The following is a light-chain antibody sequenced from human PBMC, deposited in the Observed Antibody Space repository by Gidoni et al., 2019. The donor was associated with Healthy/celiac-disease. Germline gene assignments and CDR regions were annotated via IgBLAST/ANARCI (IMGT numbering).Light chain of an antibody. CDR3: GADHGSGSNFVSV. CDR2: VGTGGSVG. J-gene: IGLJ3*02. V-gene: IGLV9-49*01. CDR1: SGYSNYK. Sequence: QPVLTQPPSASASLGASVTPTCTLSSGYSNYKVDWYQQRPGKGPRFVMRVGTGGSVGSKGDGIPDRFSVLGSGLNRYLTIKNIQEEDESDYHCGADHGSGSNFVSVFGGGTKLTVL.